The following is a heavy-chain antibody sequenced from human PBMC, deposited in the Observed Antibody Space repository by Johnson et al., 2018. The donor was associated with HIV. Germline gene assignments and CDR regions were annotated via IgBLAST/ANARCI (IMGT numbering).Heavy chain of an antibody. J-gene: IGHJ3*02. D-gene: IGHD6-13*01. CDR3: ARPNRPQYRSTFDI. V-gene: IGHV3-11*01. CDR1: EFTFKDYY. Sequence: QVQLVESGGGSVKPGGSLRLSCAASEFTFKDYYMNWIRQAPGKGLEWVSHISSSGTTKYYSDSVKGRFTISRDNAKKSLYLEMRDLRVDDTAIYYCARPNRPQYRSTFDIWGQGTKVTVSS. CDR2: ISSSGTTK.